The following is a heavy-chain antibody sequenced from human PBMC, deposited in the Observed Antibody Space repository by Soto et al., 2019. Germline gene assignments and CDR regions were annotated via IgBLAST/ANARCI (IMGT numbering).Heavy chain of an antibody. J-gene: IGHJ4*02. D-gene: IGHD2-2*01. Sequence: PSETLSLTCTVSGGSISSGGYYWSWIRQHPGKGLEWIGYIYYSGSTYYNPSLKSRVTISVDTSKNQFSLKLSSVTAADTAVYYCARGRYETYYFDYWGQGTLVTVSS. CDR1: GGSISSGGYY. CDR2: IYYSGST. V-gene: IGHV4-31*03. CDR3: ARGRYETYYFDY.